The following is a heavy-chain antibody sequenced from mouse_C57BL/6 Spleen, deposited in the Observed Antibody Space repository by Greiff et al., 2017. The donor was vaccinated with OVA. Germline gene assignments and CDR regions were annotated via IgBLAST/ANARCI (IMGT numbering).Heavy chain of an antibody. J-gene: IGHJ4*01. Sequence: EVMLVESGGGLVKPGGSLKLSCAASGYTFSDYGMHWVRQAPEKGLEWVAYISSVSSTIYYADTVKGRFTISRDNAKNTLCLQMTSLRSEDTAVYYGASDGYYHYAMDYWGQGTSVTVSS. CDR2: ISSVSSTI. D-gene: IGHD2-3*01. V-gene: IGHV5-17*01. CDR3: ASDGYYHYAMDY. CDR1: GYTFSDYG.